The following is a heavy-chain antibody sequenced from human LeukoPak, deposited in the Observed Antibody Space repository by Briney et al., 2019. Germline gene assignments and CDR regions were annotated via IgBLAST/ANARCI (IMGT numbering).Heavy chain of an antibody. CDR2: IYYSGST. J-gene: IGHJ3*02. CDR1: GGSISSSSYY. Sequence: PSETLSLTCTVSGGSISSSSYYWGWIRQPPGKGLEWIGSIYYSGSTYYNPSLKSRVTISVDTSKNQFSLKLSSVTAADTAVYYCARDSTYYDSSGYYLNDAFDIWGQGTMVTVSS. D-gene: IGHD3-22*01. V-gene: IGHV4-39*07. CDR3: ARDSTYYDSSGYYLNDAFDI.